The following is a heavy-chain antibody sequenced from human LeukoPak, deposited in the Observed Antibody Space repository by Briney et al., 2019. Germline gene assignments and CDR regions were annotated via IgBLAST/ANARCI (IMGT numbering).Heavy chain of an antibody. V-gene: IGHV3-74*01. CDR3: ARPETQYSSGLDGFDI. D-gene: IGHD6-19*01. CDR1: GFTFSTHW. J-gene: IGHJ3*02. CDR2: INSDGSRT. Sequence: GGSLRLSCAASGFTFSTHWMHWVRQAPGKGLVWVSRINSDGSRTTYADSVKGRFTISRDNAKNTLYLQMNGLRTEDTAVYYCARPETQYSSGLDGFDIWGQGTMVTVSS.